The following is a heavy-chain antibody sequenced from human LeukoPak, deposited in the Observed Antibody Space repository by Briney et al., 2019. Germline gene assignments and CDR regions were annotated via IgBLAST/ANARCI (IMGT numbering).Heavy chain of an antibody. CDR2: ISGPGGPR. CDR3: SRGGTYYGSFDY. D-gene: IGHD1-26*01. J-gene: IGHJ4*02. CDR1: GFTFSSYA. V-gene: IGHV3-23*01. Sequence: GGSLRLSCAVSGFTFSSYAMSWVRQAPGKGLEWASAISGPGGPRYYVDSVKGRFTISRDNYKNTLYLQMDSLRAEDTAVYYCSRGGTYYGSFDYWGLGTLVTVSS.